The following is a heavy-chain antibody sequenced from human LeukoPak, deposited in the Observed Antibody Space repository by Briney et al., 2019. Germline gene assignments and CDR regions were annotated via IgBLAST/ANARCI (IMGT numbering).Heavy chain of an antibody. J-gene: IGHJ4*02. CDR2: FYPGDSDT. D-gene: IGHD5-18*01. CDR1: GYSFTSYW. CDR3: ARRGYTYGFDH. Sequence: GESLKISCQGSGYSFTSYWIGWVRQMPGKGLEWMGIFYPGDSDTRYSPSFQGQVTISADKSIGTAYLQWSSLKASDTAMYYCARRGYTYGFDHWGQGTLVTVSS. V-gene: IGHV5-51*01.